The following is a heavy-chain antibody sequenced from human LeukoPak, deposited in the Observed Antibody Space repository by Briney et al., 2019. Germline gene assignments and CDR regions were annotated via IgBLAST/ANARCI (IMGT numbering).Heavy chain of an antibody. V-gene: IGHV3-30*02. Sequence: GGSLRLSCAASGFTFSSYGMHWVRQAPSKGLEWVAFIRYDGSNKYYADSVKGRFTISRDNSKNTLYLQMNSLRAEDTAVYYCANRGDWDTAMVNDYWGQGTLVTVSS. CDR3: ANRGDWDTAMVNDY. J-gene: IGHJ4*02. D-gene: IGHD5-18*01. CDR2: IRYDGSNK. CDR1: GFTFSSYG.